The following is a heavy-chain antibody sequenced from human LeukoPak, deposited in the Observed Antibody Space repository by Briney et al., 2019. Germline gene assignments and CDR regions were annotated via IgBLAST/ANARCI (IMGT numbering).Heavy chain of an antibody. J-gene: IGHJ4*02. V-gene: IGHV3-48*03. CDR2: ISSSGSTR. CDR1: GFTFNSYA. Sequence: GGSLRLSCAASGFTFNSYAMSWVRQAPGKGLEWVSHISSSGSTRYYADSVKGRFTISRDNAKNSLYLQMNSLRVEDTAIYYCVRGVVVTAPTGDYWGQGTLVTVSS. CDR3: VRGVVVTAPTGDY. D-gene: IGHD2-21*02.